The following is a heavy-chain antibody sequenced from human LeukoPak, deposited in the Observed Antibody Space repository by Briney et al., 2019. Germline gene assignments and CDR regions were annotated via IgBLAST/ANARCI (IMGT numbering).Heavy chain of an antibody. CDR2: ISGSGGST. D-gene: IGHD2-2*01. CDR3: ARSIGYCSSTSCLFYFDY. V-gene: IGHV3-23*01. Sequence: VGSLRLSCAASGFTFSSYAMSWVRQAPGKGLEWVSAISGSGGSTYYADSVKGRFTISRDNSKNTLYLQMNSLRAEDTVVYYCARSIGYCSSTSCLFYFDYWGQGTLVTVSS. CDR1: GFTFSSYA. J-gene: IGHJ4*02.